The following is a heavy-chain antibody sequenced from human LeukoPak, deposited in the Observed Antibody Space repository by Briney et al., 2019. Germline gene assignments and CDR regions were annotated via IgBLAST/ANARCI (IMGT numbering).Heavy chain of an antibody. CDR3: ARGLRDGHKPFDY. CDR1: GGSVSSASYY. Sequence: PPETLSLTCTVSGGSVSSASYYWSWIRQHPGKGLEWIGNINYRGSTYYSPSLKSRINISVDTSKNQFSLKLSSMTAADTAMFYCARGLRDGHKPFDYWGQGTLVIVSS. CDR2: INYRGST. D-gene: IGHD5-24*01. V-gene: IGHV4-31*03. J-gene: IGHJ4*02.